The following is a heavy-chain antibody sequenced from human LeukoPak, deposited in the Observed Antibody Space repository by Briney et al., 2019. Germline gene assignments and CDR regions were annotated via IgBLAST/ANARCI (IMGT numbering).Heavy chain of an antibody. CDR1: GGSISSYY. D-gene: IGHD4-17*01. CDR3: ARSYDYGDHEEEWFDP. Sequence: SETLSLTCTVSGGSISSYYWSWIRQPPGKGLEWIGYIYYSGSTNYNPSLKSRVTVSVDTSKNQFSLKLSSVTAADTAVYYCARSYDYGDHEEEWFDPWGQGTLVTVSS. CDR2: IYYSGST. V-gene: IGHV4-59*08. J-gene: IGHJ5*02.